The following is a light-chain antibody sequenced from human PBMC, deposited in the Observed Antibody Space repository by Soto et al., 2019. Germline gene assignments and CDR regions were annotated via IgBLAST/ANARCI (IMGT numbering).Light chain of an antibody. CDR2: EVR. CDR3: SAYTARSTLV. V-gene: IGLV2-14*01. J-gene: IGLJ3*02. CDR1: MRDVGAYNL. Sequence: QSVLTQPASVSGSAGQSITISCSGTMRDVGAYNLVSWYQQHPGTAPKLIIYEVRNRPSGISSRFSGSRSGNTASLTISGLQSEDEGEYYCSAYTARSTLVFGGGTK.